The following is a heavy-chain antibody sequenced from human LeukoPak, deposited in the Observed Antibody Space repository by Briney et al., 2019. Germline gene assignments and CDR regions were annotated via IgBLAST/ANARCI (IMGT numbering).Heavy chain of an antibody. Sequence: GGSLRLSCAASGFTFSSYAMSWVRQAPGKGLEWVSAISGSGGSTYYADSVKGRFTISRDNSKNTLYLQMNSLRAEDTAVYYCAKDGVSYGGSRRRASFSDYWGQGTLVTVSS. CDR3: AKDGVSYGGSRRRASFSDY. D-gene: IGHD4-23*01. CDR2: ISGSGGST. V-gene: IGHV3-23*01. CDR1: GFTFSSYA. J-gene: IGHJ4*02.